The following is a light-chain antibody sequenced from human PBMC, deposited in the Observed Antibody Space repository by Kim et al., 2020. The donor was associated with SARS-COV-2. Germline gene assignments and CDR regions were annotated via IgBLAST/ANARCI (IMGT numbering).Light chain of an antibody. V-gene: IGLV7-43*01. Sequence: PGGTVTLTLASSTGAVTSGYYASWFQQNPGQAPRSLIYTTSNKDSWTPARFSGSLLGGKAALTLSGVQPEDEADYYCLLYYGGAWVFGGGTQLTVL. CDR2: TTS. CDR1: TGAVTSGYY. CDR3: LLYYGGAWV. J-gene: IGLJ3*02.